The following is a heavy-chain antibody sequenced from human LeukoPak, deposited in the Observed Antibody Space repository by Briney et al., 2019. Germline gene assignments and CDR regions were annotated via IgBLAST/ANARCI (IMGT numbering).Heavy chain of an antibody. V-gene: IGHV3-33*01. J-gene: IGHJ6*02. Sequence: GGSLRLSCAASGFTFSSYGMHWVRQAPGKGLEWVAVIWYDGSNKYYADSVKGRFTISRDNFKNTLYLQMNSLRAEDTAVYYCARDPHPLGRYSSGWYHYYGMDVWGQGTTVTVSS. D-gene: IGHD6-19*01. CDR2: IWYDGSNK. CDR3: ARDPHPLGRYSSGWYHYYGMDV. CDR1: GFTFSSYG.